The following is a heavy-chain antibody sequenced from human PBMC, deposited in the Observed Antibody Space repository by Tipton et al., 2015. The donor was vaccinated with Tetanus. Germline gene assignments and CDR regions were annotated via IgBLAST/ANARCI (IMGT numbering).Heavy chain of an antibody. D-gene: IGHD2-2*01. CDR1: GFTFNGYG. J-gene: IGHJ5*02. Sequence: SLRLSCAASGFTFNGYGMHWVRQAPGKGLEWLALVWYDGSRQYYADSVKGRFTISRDNSKNTVDLQMNNLRGEDTAVFDCASEGSVEWVGPVAASGQASLVAVPS. V-gene: IGHV3-33*01. CDR3: ASEGSVEWVGPVAA. CDR2: VWYDGSRQ.